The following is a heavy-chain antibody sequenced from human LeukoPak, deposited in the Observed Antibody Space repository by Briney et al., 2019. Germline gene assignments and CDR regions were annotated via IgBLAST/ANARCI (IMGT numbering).Heavy chain of an antibody. CDR1: GGSISSSGYY. CDR2: INHSGST. Sequence: SETLSLTCTVSGGSISSSGYYWSWIRQPPGKGLEWIGEINHSGSTNYNPSLKSRVTISVDTSKNQFSLKLSSVTAADTAVYYCARGNIVAIDYWGQGTLVTVSS. CDR3: ARGNIVAIDY. D-gene: IGHD5-12*01. V-gene: IGHV4-39*07. J-gene: IGHJ4*02.